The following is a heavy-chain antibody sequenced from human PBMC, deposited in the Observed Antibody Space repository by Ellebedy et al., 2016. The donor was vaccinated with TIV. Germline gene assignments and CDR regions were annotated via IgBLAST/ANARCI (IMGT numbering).Heavy chain of an antibody. D-gene: IGHD3-10*01. CDR3: ARSRVLAWFDP. J-gene: IGHJ5*02. CDR2: IYPGDSDT. Sequence: GESLKISXKGSGYSFTSYWIGWVRQMPGKGLERMGIIYPGDSDTRYSPSFQGQVTISADKSISTAYLQWSSLKASDTAMYYCARSRVLAWFDPWGQGTLVTVSS. CDR1: GYSFTSYW. V-gene: IGHV5-51*01.